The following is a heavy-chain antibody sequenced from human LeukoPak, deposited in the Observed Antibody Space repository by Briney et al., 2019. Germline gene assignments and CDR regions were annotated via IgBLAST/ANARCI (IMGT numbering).Heavy chain of an antibody. J-gene: IGHJ4*02. Sequence: GGSLRLSCAVSGFTFSSYWMHWVRQAPGKGLVWVSRISTDGSSTNYADFVKGRLTVSRDNAKNTLYLQMNSLRAEDTAVYYCVGRYCTSTSCPYYFDYWGQGTLVTVSS. D-gene: IGHD2-2*01. CDR3: VGRYCTSTSCPYYFDY. CDR2: ISTDGSST. CDR1: GFTFSSYW. V-gene: IGHV3-74*01.